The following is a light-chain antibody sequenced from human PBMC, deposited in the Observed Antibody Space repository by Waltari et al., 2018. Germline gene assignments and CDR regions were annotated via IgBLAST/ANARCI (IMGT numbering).Light chain of an antibody. CDR1: QSVGRT. J-gene: IGKJ1*01. CDR2: AAS. V-gene: IGKV3-20*01. Sequence: EIVLTQSPGTLSLSPGETATLSCRASQSVGRTLAWYQQKPCQAPRLLIYAASTRATGIPDRFSGSGSGTDFRLTISRVEPEDFAVYYCQHYVRLPVTFGQGTTVELK. CDR3: QHYVRLPVT.